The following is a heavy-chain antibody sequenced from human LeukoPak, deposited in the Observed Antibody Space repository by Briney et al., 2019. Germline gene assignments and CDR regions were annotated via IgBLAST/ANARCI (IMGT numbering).Heavy chain of an antibody. CDR1: GYTFTGYY. D-gene: IGHD2-2*01. CDR2: INPNSGGT. J-gene: IGHJ6*02. V-gene: IGHV1-2*02. Sequence: ASVKVSCKASGYTFTGYYMHWVRQAPGQGLEWMGWINPNSGGTNYAQKFQGRVTMTRDTSTSTVYMELSSLRSEDTAVYYCARAYCSSTSCYLWHYYYGMDVWGQGTTDTVSS. CDR3: ARAYCSSTSCYLWHYYYGMDV.